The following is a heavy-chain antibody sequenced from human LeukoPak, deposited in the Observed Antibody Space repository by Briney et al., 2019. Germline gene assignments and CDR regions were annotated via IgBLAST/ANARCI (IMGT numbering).Heavy chain of an antibody. CDR1: GLSISTYW. CDR3: ASFYFGSGSHDH. D-gene: IGHD3-10*01. V-gene: IGHV3-7*02. J-gene: IGHJ4*02. CDR2: IKRDGSET. Sequence: GGSLRLSCAASGLSISTYWMSWVRQAPGKGLEWVANIKRDGSETYYVDSVKGRFTISRDNAKKSLYLQMNSLTAEDTAVFYCASFYFGSGSHDHWGQGTLVTVSS.